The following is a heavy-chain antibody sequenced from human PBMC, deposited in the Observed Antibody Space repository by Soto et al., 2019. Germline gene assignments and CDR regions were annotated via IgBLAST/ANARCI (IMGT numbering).Heavy chain of an antibody. CDR3: VRDLGRYFRSGYMDL. CDR1: GFAFNTYS. J-gene: IGHJ6*03. Sequence: EVQLVESGGGLVKPGGSLRLSCTASGFAFNTYSMNWIRQAPGKGLEWVSSINEDSTYIYYADSLRVRITISRDNAKDSLFLQMNSLRPDGTAVYYCVRDLGRYFRSGYMDLWGDGATVTVSS. D-gene: IGHD3-9*01. CDR2: INEDSTYI. V-gene: IGHV3-21*02.